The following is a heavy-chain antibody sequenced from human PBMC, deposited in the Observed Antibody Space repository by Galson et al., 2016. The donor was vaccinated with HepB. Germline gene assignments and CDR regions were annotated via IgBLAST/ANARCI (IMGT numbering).Heavy chain of an antibody. CDR1: GFTFSSYA. J-gene: IGHJ4*02. CDR2: ISGSGGST. CDR3: AKGGEPLRVAGLFDY. Sequence: SLRLSCAASGFTFSSYAIIWVRQAPGKGLEWVAAISGSGGSTYYADSVKGRFTISRDNSKNTLYLQMNSLRAEDTAVYYCAKGGEPLRVAGLFDYWGQGTLVTVSS. V-gene: IGHV3-23*01. D-gene: IGHD6-19*01.